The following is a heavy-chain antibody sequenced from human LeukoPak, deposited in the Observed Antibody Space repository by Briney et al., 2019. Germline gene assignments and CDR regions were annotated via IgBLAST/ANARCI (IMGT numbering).Heavy chain of an antibody. V-gene: IGHV4-39*01. CDR3: ARQDSRVPTYQPWRYYYYYMDV. J-gene: IGHJ6*03. Sequence: SEILSLTCTVSGGSISSSSYYWGWIRQPPGKGLEWIGEINHSGSTNYNPSLKSRVTISVDTSKNQFSLKLSSVTAADTAVYYCARQDSRVPTYQPWRYYYYYMDVWGKGTTVTVSS. D-gene: IGHD3-22*01. CDR2: INHSGST. CDR1: GGSISSSSYY.